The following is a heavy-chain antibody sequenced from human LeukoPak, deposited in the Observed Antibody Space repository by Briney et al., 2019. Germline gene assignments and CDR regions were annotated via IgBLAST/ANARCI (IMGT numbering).Heavy chain of an antibody. CDR2: INHRGRT. D-gene: IGHD3-10*01. Sequence: SGTLSLTCAVYGESFSNYYWTWIRQPPGRGLEWIGEINHRGRTYYNPSLKSRVTISVDTSKNQFSLKLSSVTAADTAVYYCARSGVLVTMVRGVRTNYYYYMDVWGKGTTVTISS. CDR1: GESFSNYY. CDR3: ARSGVLVTMVRGVRTNYYYYMDV. J-gene: IGHJ6*03. V-gene: IGHV4-34*01.